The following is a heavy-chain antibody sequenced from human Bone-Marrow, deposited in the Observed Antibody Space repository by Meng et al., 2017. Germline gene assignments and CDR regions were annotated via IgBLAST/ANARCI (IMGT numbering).Heavy chain of an antibody. CDR3: ARDGTSWYFFDY. CDR1: GDRVSSNSAT. J-gene: IGHJ4*02. D-gene: IGHD1-1*01. CDR2: TYYRSRWYS. V-gene: IGHV6-1*01. Sequence: QVQLQQSGPGLVKPSQTLPLPCSISGDRVSSNSATWNWIRQSPSRGLEWLGRTYYRSRWYSDYAVSVQSRITINPDTSKNQFSLQLNSLTPEDSAVYYCARDGTSWYFFDYWGQGTLVTVSS.